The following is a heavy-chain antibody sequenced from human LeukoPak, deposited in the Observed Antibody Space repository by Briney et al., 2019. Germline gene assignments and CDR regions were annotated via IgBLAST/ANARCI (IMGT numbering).Heavy chain of an antibody. CDR1: GGSISSSSYY. CDR2: IYYSGST. Sequence: KPSETLSLTCTVSGGSISSSSYYWGWIRQPPGKGLEWIGSIYYSGSTYYNPSLKSRVTISVDTSKNQFSLKLSSVTAADTAVYYCARGERFGDDAFDIWGQGTMVTVSS. V-gene: IGHV4-39*07. CDR3: ARGERFGDDAFDI. J-gene: IGHJ3*02. D-gene: IGHD3-10*01.